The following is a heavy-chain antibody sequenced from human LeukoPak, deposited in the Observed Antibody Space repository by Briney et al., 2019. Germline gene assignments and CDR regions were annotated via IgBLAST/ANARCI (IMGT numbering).Heavy chain of an antibody. J-gene: IGHJ4*02. CDR3: ARHYGSGRPFFDF. CDR1: GGSISSGGYY. Sequence: SQTLSLTCTVSGGSISSGGYYWSWIRQPPGKGLEWIGYIYHSGSTYYNPSLKSRVTISVDTSKNQFSLKLSSVTAADTAIYYCARHYGSGRPFFDFWGQGTLVTVSS. V-gene: IGHV4-30-2*01. D-gene: IGHD3-10*01. CDR2: IYHSGST.